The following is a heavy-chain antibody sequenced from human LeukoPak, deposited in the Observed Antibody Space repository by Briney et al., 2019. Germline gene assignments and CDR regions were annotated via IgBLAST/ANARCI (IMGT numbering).Heavy chain of an antibody. D-gene: IGHD6-13*01. J-gene: IGHJ4*02. CDR2: ISGSGGST. CDR1: GFTFSSYA. Sequence: GGSLRLSCAASGFTFSSYAMSWVRQAPGKGLEWVSAISGSGGSTYYADSVKGRFTISRDNSKNPLYLQMNSLRAEDTAVYYCAKDKTAYSSSWHLGYYFDYWGQGTLVTVSS. V-gene: IGHV3-23*01. CDR3: AKDKTAYSSSWHLGYYFDY.